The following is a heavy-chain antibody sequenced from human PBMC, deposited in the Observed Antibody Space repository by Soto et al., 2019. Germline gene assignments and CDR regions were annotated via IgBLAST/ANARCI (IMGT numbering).Heavy chain of an antibody. CDR3: AREAPPGYDFWSGYYKTGCFDY. Sequence: PGGSLRLSCAASGFTFSSYSMNWVRQAPGKGLEWVSYISSSSSTIYYADSVKGRFTISRDNAKNSLYLQMNSLRDEDTAVYYCAREAPPGYDFWSGYYKTGCFDYWGQGTLVTVSS. CDR1: GFTFSSYS. J-gene: IGHJ4*02. CDR2: ISSSSSTI. V-gene: IGHV3-48*02. D-gene: IGHD3-3*01.